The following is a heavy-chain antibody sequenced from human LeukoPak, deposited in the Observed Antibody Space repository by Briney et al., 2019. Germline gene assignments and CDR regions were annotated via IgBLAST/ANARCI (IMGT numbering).Heavy chain of an antibody. V-gene: IGHV4-34*01. CDR3: ARGRVENVLRYFDWLYYYMDV. CDR1: GGSFSGYY. D-gene: IGHD3-9*01. CDR2: INHSGST. J-gene: IGHJ6*03. Sequence: SETLSLTCAVYGGSFSGYYWSWIRQPPGKGLEWIGEINHSGSTNYNPSLKSRVTISVDTSKNQFSLKLSSVTAADTAAYYCARGRVENVLRYFDWLYYYMDVWGKGTTVTVSS.